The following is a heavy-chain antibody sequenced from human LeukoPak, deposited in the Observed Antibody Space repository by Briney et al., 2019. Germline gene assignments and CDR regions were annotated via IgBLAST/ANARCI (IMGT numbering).Heavy chain of an antibody. Sequence: GGSLRLSCAASGFTFSSYAMSWVRQAPGKGLEWVSAISGSGGSTYYADSVKGRFTISRDNSKNTLYLQMNSLRAEDTAVYYCANHLACGSTSCPPFDDWGQGTLVTVSS. CDR3: ANHLACGSTSCPPFDD. CDR2: ISGSGGST. D-gene: IGHD2-2*01. CDR1: GFTFSSYA. V-gene: IGHV3-23*01. J-gene: IGHJ4*02.